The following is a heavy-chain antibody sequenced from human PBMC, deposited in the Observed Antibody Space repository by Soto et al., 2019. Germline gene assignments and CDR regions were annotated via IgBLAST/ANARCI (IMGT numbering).Heavy chain of an antibody. V-gene: IGHV3-21*04. D-gene: IGHD1-7*01. CDR2: ISANGQGI. CDR3: AKDRNYPRDQFHY. CDR1: GFTFSSYS. Sequence: GGSLRLSCAASGFTFSSYSMNWVRQAPGKGLEWVSAISANGQGIYYADSVRGRFTISRDNSKNTIFLHMDSLRAEDTAVYYCAKDRNYPRDQFHYWGQGTLVTVSS. J-gene: IGHJ4*02.